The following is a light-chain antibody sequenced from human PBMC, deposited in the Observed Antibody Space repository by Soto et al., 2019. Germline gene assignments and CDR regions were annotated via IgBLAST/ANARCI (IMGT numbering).Light chain of an antibody. Sequence: QSVLTQPPSASGSPGQSVTISCTGTSSDVGGYPYVSWYQQHPGEAPKLIIYEVSKRPSGVPDRFSASKSGNTASLTVSGLQAEDEADYYCISCAGSDNFVFGTGTKVTVL. J-gene: IGLJ1*01. V-gene: IGLV2-8*01. CDR2: EVS. CDR3: ISCAGSDNFV. CDR1: SSDVGGYPY.